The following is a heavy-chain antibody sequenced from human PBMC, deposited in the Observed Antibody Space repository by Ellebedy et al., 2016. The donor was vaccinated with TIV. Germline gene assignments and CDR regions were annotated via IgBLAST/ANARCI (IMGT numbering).Heavy chain of an antibody. V-gene: IGHV3-74*01. CDR2: IYSDGSST. CDR3: ARSRDGDNFIGDY. CDR1: GFTFSSYS. Sequence: GESLKISCAASGFTFSSYSMNWVRQAPGKGLVWVSRIYSDGSSTSYADSVKGRFTISRDNAKNTLYLQMNSLRAEDTAVYYCARSRDGDNFIGDYWGQGTLVTVSS. J-gene: IGHJ4*02. D-gene: IGHD5-24*01.